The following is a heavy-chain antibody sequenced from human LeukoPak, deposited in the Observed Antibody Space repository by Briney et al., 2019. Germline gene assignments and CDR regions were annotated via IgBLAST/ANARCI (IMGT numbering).Heavy chain of an antibody. CDR3: AKDATPGNSVYDHFDY. CDR1: GFTFRIHA. J-gene: IGHJ4*02. Sequence: GGSLRLSCAASGFTFRIHAMSWVRQAPGKGLDGVSTIGSGYDLHYADSVKGRFTVSRDDPQNTLYLQMNSMRAEDADIYYCAKDATPGNSVYDHFDYWGQGTLVTVSS. CDR2: IGSGYDL. D-gene: IGHD5/OR15-5a*01. V-gene: IGHV3-23*01.